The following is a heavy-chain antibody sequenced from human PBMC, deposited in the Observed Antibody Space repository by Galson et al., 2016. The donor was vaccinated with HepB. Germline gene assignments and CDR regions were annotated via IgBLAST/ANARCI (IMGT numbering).Heavy chain of an antibody. Sequence: PALVKPTQTLTLSCTFSGFSLDTSGLGVGWIRQPPGRALEWLAPIYWDDDKRYSPSLKSRLTITKETSKNQVVLTMTNMDPVDTATYFCAHRSTAYYYGSGRHTFDYWGQGTLVTVSS. CDR3: AHRSTAYYYGSGRHTFDY. CDR1: GFSLDTSGLG. D-gene: IGHD3-10*01. J-gene: IGHJ4*02. CDR2: IYWDDDK. V-gene: IGHV2-5*02.